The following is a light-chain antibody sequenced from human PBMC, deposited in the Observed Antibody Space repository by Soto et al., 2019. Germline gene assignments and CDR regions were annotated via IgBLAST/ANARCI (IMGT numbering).Light chain of an antibody. CDR3: AAWDDSLNGPV. J-gene: IGLJ2*01. V-gene: IGLV1-44*01. CDR2: DTN. CDR1: SSNIGLND. Sequence: QSVLTQPPAASGTPGQTVTISCSGSSSNIGLNDVHWYRQLSGTAPQSLIYDTNQQASGVPDRFSGSRSGTSASLAIHGLQSEDEADYHCAAWDDSLNGPVFGGGTKLTVL.